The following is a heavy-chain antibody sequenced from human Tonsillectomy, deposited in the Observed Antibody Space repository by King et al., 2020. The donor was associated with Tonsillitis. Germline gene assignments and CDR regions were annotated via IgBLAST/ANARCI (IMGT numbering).Heavy chain of an antibody. Sequence: QLVQSGAEVKKPGASVKVSCKTSGYTFTSYGISWVRQAPGQGLEWMGWISVYNGNTNYAQKFQGRVTMTTDTSTSTAYMEVRSLRSDDTAVYYCARDCSTTNCWLDPWGQGTLVTVSS. D-gene: IGHD2-2*01. J-gene: IGHJ5*02. CDR3: ARDCSTTNCWLDP. CDR1: GYTFTSYG. V-gene: IGHV1-18*01. CDR2: ISVYNGNT.